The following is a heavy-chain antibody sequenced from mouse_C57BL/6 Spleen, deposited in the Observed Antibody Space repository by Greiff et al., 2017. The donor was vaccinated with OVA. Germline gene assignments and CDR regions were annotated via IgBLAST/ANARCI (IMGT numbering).Heavy chain of an antibody. V-gene: IGHV2-2*01. CDR2: IWSGGST. Sequence: VKLMESGPGLVQPSQSLSITCTVSGFSLTSYGVHWVRQSPGKGLEWLGVIWSGGSTDYNAAFISRLSISKDNSKSQVFFKMNSQQADDTAIYYCARPFAYWGQGTLVTVSA. CDR3: ARPFAY. J-gene: IGHJ3*01. CDR1: GFSLTSYG.